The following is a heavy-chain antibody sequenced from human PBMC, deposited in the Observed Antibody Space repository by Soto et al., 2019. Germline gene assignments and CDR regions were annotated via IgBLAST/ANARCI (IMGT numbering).Heavy chain of an antibody. CDR1: GGSISSGDYY. CDR3: ARGDPLLWFGEKVYYGMDV. CDR2: IYYSGST. V-gene: IGHV4-30-4*02. Sequence: NPSETLSLTCTVSGGSISSGDYYWSWIRQPPGKGLEWIGYIYYSGSTYYNPSLKSRVTISVDTSKNQFSLKLSSVTAADTAVYYCARGDPLLWFGEKVYYGMDVWGQGTTVTVSS. J-gene: IGHJ6*02. D-gene: IGHD3-10*01.